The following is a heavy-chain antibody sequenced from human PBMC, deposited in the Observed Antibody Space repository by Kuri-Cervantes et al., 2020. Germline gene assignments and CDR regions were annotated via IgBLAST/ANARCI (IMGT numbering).Heavy chain of an antibody. Sequence: GESLKISCAASGFTFSSYSMNWVRQAPGKGLEWVSYISSSSSTIYYADSVKGRFTISRDNSKNTLYLQMNSLRAEDTAVYYCATPSRASYYYYYMDVWGKGTTVTVSS. CDR2: ISSSSSTI. J-gene: IGHJ6*03. V-gene: IGHV3-48*01. CDR3: ATPSRASYYYYYMDV. CDR1: GFTFSSYS.